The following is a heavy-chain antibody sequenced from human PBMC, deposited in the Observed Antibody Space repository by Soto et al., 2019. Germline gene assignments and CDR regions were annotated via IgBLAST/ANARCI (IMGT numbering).Heavy chain of an antibody. CDR3: ARHGGSSWCDFDS. Sequence: QLQMKESGPGLVKPSETLSLTCTVSGGSISGSGYYWGWIRQPPGKGLDWIGTIYYSGTTYYNPSLRIRVTTSRDPSKHQFSRALSAMTAADTRVYCCARHGGSSWCDFDSWGQGALVTVSS. J-gene: IGHJ4*02. D-gene: IGHD6-13*01. CDR1: GGSISGSGYY. CDR2: IYYSGTT. V-gene: IGHV4-39*01.